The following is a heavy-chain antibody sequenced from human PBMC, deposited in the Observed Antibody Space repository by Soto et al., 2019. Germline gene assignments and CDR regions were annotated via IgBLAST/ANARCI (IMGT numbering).Heavy chain of an antibody. D-gene: IGHD5-18*01. CDR1: GYTFTSYG. J-gene: IGHJ6*02. V-gene: IGHV1-18*01. CDR2: ISAYNGNT. Sequence: ASVKVSCKASGYTFTSYGISWVRQAPGQGPEWMGWISAYNGNTNYAQKLQGRVTMTTDTSTSTAYMELRSLRSDDTAVYYCARFVDTAMAATYYYYGMDVWGQGTTVTVSS. CDR3: ARFVDTAMAATYYYYGMDV.